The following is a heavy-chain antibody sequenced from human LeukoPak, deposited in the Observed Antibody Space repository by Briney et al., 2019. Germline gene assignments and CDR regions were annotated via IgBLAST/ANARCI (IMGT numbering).Heavy chain of an antibody. CDR1: GGSISSYY. CDR2: IYYSGTT. V-gene: IGHV4-59*01. Sequence: SETLSLTCTVSGGSISSYYWSWVRQPPGKGLEWIGYIYYSGTTNYNPSLKSRVTISVDTSKNQFSLKLSSVTAADTAVYYCARGVYIAAAQYGYWGQGTLVTVSS. J-gene: IGHJ4*02. CDR3: ARGVYIAAAQYGY. D-gene: IGHD6-13*01.